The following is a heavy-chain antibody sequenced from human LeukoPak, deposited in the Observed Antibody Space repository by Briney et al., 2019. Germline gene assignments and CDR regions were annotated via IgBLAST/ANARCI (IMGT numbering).Heavy chain of an antibody. CDR2: IYSSGTT. V-gene: IGHV4-4*07. J-gene: IGHJ6*03. Sequence: SETLSLTCTVSGGSINNYYWNWIRQASGKGLEWIGHIYSSGTTNYNPSLKSRVTMSVDTSNNHFSLKLSSVTAADTAVYYCARHPSLYSSRAYYYYYMDVWGKGTTVTISS. D-gene: IGHD6-13*01. CDR3: ARHPSLYSSRAYYYYYMDV. CDR1: GGSINNYY.